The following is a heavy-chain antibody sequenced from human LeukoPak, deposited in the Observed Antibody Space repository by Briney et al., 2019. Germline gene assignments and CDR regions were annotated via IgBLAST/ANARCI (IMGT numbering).Heavy chain of an antibody. V-gene: IGHV3-23*01. J-gene: IGHJ4*02. CDR2: ISGSGGST. CDR3: AKRGYSGSYSNTNTFDY. D-gene: IGHD1-26*01. Sequence: PGGSLRLSCAASGFTFSSYAKSWARQAPGKGLEWVSAISGSGGSTYYADSVKGRFTISRDNSKNTLYLQMNSLRAEDTAVYYCAKRGYSGSYSNTNTFDYWGQGTLVTVSS. CDR1: GFTFSSYA.